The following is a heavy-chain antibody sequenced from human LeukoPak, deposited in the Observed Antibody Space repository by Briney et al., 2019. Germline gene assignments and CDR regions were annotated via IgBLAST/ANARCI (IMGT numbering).Heavy chain of an antibody. Sequence: GGSLRLSCAASGFTFRSYAMSWVRQAPGKGLEWVSAISGSGDSTYYADSVKGRFTISRDNSKNTLYLQMNSLRAEDTAIYYCAKEYGDYNSYFDYWGQGTLVTVSS. CDR1: GFTFRSYA. J-gene: IGHJ4*02. D-gene: IGHD4-17*01. CDR2: ISGSGDST. V-gene: IGHV3-23*01. CDR3: AKEYGDYNSYFDY.